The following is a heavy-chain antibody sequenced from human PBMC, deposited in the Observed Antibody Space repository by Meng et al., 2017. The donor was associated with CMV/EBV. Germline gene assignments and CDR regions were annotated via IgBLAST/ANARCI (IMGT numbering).Heavy chain of an antibody. V-gene: IGHV3-21*01. J-gene: IGHJ3*01. CDR2: VSSSSSYI. CDR1: GGSISSYY. Sequence: GGSLRLSCTVSGGSISSYYWSWIRQPPGKGLEWVSSVSSSSSYIYYADSVKGRFTISRDNAKNSLYLQMNSLRAEDTAVYYCARRGGDFWGQGTMVTVSS. D-gene: IGHD3-16*01. CDR3: ARRGGDF.